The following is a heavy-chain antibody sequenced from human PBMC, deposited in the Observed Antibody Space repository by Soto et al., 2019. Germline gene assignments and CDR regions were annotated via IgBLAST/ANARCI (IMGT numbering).Heavy chain of an antibody. J-gene: IGHJ4*01. CDR3: ARVGSRLPLVDY. V-gene: IGHV4-59*01. CDR2: IYYSGST. CDR1: GGSISSYY. Sequence: TLSLTCPVSGGSISSYYWSWIRQPPGKGLEWIGYIYYSGSTNYNPSLKSRVTISVDTSKNQFSLKLSSVTAADTAVYYCARVGSRLPLVDYWG. D-gene: IGHD5-12*01.